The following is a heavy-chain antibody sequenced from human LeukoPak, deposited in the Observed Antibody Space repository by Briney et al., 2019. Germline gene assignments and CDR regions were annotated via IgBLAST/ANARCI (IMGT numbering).Heavy chain of an antibody. CDR2: INPNSGGT. Sequence: ASVKVSCKASGYTFTGYYMHWVRQAPGQGLEWMGWINPNSGGTNYAQKFQGRVTMTRDTSISTAYMELSRLRSDDTAVYYCAREASRYCSSTSCYRGLCRYWGQGTLVTVSS. V-gene: IGHV1-2*02. CDR3: AREASRYCSSTSCYRGLCRY. D-gene: IGHD2-2*01. CDR1: GYTFTGYY. J-gene: IGHJ4*02.